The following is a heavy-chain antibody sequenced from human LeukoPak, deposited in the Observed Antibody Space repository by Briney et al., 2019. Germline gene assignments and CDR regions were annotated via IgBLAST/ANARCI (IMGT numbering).Heavy chain of an antibody. V-gene: IGHV1-46*01. CDR2: INPSGGST. D-gene: IGHD6-6*01. CDR1: GYTFTSYY. J-gene: IGHJ4*02. Sequence: GASVKVSCKASGYTFTSYYMHWVRQAPGQGLEWMGIINPSGGSTSYAQKFQGRVTMTRDTSTSTVYMELSSLRSEDTAVYYCARGLIAARRGERGPFDYWGQGTLATVSS. CDR3: ARGLIAARRGERGPFDY.